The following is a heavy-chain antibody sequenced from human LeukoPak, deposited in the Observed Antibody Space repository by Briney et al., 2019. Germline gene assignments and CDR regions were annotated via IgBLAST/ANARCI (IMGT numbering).Heavy chain of an antibody. CDR3: ARNGVTFGGVIDY. CDR2: IYYSGST. J-gene: IGHJ4*02. CDR1: GGSISSYY. D-gene: IGHD3-16*02. Sequence: PSETLSLTCTVSGGSISSYYWSWIRQPPGKGLERIGYIYYSGSTNYNPSLKSRVTISVDTSKNQFSLKLSSVTAADTAVYYCARNGVTFGGVIDYWGQGTLVTVSS. V-gene: IGHV4-59*01.